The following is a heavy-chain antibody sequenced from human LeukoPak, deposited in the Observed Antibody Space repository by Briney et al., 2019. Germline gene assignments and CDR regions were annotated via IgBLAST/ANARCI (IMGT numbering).Heavy chain of an antibody. CDR1: GFTFSSYA. CDR3: ARDPGLAFDY. Sequence: PGGSLRLSCAASGFTFSSYAMSWVRQAPGKGLEWVAVIWYDGSNKYYADSVKGRFTISRDNSKDTLYLQMNSLRAEDTAVYYCARDPGLAFDYWGQGTLVTVSS. CDR2: IWYDGSNK. D-gene: IGHD6-19*01. V-gene: IGHV3-33*08. J-gene: IGHJ4*02.